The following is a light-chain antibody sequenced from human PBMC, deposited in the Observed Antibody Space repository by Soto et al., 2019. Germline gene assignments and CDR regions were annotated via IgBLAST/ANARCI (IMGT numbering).Light chain of an antibody. J-gene: IGLJ1*01. CDR2: DVS. CDR3: SSYTSSDTYF. CDR1: SSDVGGYNH. Sequence: LTQPASVSGSPGQSITISCTGTSSDVGGYNHVSWYQQHPGKAPKLMIYDVSNRPSGASNRFSGSKSGSTASLTISALQAEDEAEYYCSSYTSSDTYFFGTGTKVTVL. V-gene: IGLV2-14*01.